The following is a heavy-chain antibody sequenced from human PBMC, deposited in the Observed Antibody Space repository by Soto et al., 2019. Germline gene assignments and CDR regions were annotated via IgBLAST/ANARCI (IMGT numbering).Heavy chain of an antibody. CDR3: AREVDSYGRD. CDR2: ISAYNGNT. Sequence: VQLLESGGGLVQPGGSLRLSCAASGFTFTSYGISWVRQAPGQGLEWMGWISAYNGNTNYAQKLQGRVTMTTDTSTSTAYMELRSLRSDDTAVYYCAREVDSYGRDWGQGTLVTVSS. J-gene: IGHJ4*02. CDR1: GFTFTSYG. D-gene: IGHD5-18*01. V-gene: IGHV1-18*01.